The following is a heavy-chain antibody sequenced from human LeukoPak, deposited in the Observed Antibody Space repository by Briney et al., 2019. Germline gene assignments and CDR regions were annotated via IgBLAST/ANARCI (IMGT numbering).Heavy chain of an antibody. Sequence: GGSLRLSCAASGFTFSDYGMSWIRQAPGKGLEWLSYISYSSSYTNYADSVKGRFTISRDTAKNSLYLQMNSLRAEDTAVYYCARHGVYDSSAYWTFQHWGQGTLVTVSS. CDR2: ISYSSSYT. CDR3: ARHGVYDSSAYWTFQH. CDR1: GFTFSDYG. V-gene: IGHV3-11*06. J-gene: IGHJ1*01. D-gene: IGHD3-22*01.